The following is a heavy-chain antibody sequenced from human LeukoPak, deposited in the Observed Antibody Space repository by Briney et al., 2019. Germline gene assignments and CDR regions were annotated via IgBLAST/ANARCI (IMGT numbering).Heavy chain of an antibody. J-gene: IGHJ4*02. CDR1: GYTFTSYY. CDR2: VNPSGGST. CDR3: ARGFDSGSPVLYYFDY. Sequence: ASVKVSCKASGYTFTSYYMHWVRQAPGQGLEWMGIVNPSGGSTSYAQKFQGRVTMTRDTSTSTVYMELSSLRSEDTAVYYCARGFDSGSPVLYYFDYWGQGTLVTVSS. D-gene: IGHD3-10*01. V-gene: IGHV1-46*01.